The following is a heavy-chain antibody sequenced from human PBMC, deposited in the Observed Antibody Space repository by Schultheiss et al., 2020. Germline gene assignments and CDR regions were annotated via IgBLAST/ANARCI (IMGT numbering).Heavy chain of an antibody. Sequence: SETLSLTCTVSGGSISSSSYYWGWIRQPPGKGLEWIGSIYYSGSTYYNPSLKSRVTISVDTSKNQFSLKLSSVTAADTAVYYCARHKASYGDRLDSWGRGTLVTVSS. CDR3: ARHKASYGDRLDS. J-gene: IGHJ4*02. D-gene: IGHD4-17*01. CDR1: GGSISSSSYY. CDR2: IYYSGST. V-gene: IGHV4-39*01.